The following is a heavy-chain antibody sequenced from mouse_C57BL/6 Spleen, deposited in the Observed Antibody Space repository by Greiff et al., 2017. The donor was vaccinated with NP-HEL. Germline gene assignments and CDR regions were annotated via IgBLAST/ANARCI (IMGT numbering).Heavy chain of an antibody. J-gene: IGHJ4*01. Sequence: VQLQQSGAELVKPGASVKLSCKASGYTFTSYWMHWVKQRPGQGLEWIGMIHPNSGSTNYNEKFKSKATLTVDKSSSTAYMQLSSLTSEDSAVYYCASYYSNYGYYAMDYWGQGTSVTVSS. CDR3: ASYYSNYGYYAMDY. V-gene: IGHV1-64*01. CDR1: GYTFTSYW. CDR2: IHPNSGST. D-gene: IGHD2-5*01.